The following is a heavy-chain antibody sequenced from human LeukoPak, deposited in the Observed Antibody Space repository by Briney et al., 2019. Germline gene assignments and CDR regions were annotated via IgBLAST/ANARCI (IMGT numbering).Heavy chain of an antibody. D-gene: IGHD6-19*01. Sequence: GGSLRLSCAASGFTFSNYAMTWVRQAPGKGLEWVSAISAVGSNKYYADSVKGRLTISRDNSRNTLYLQMNSLRAEETAVYYCAKKAAPKTVAGKNILDYWGQGTLVTVSS. CDR3: AKKAAPKTVAGKNILDY. CDR2: ISAVGSNK. CDR1: GFTFSNYA. V-gene: IGHV3-23*01. J-gene: IGHJ4*02.